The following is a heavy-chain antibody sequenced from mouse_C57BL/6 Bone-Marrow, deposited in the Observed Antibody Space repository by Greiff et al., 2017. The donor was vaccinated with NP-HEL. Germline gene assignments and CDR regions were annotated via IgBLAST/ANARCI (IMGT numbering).Heavy chain of an antibody. Sequence: VKLVESGPGLVQPSQSLSITCTVSGFSLTSYGVHWVRQSPGKGLEWLGVIWRGGSTDYTAAFMSRLSITKDNSKSQVCFKMNSLQADDTAIYYCAKGRWFDYWGQGTTLTVSS. V-gene: IGHV2-5*01. CDR1: GFSLTSYG. D-gene: IGHD1-1*02. CDR3: AKGRWFDY. J-gene: IGHJ2*01. CDR2: IWRGGST.